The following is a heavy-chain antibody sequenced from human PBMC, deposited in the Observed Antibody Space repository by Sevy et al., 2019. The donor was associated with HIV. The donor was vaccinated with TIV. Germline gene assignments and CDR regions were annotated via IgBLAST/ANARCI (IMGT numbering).Heavy chain of an antibody. CDR2: ISGSGGST. J-gene: IGHJ4*02. Sequence: GGSLRLSCAASGFTFSSYAMSWVRQAPGKGLEWVSGISGSGGSTYYADSVKGRFTIPSDHSKNTRYLQMNSVRAEDTAVYYCAGVAGSGTYYSGDFDYWGQGTLVTVSS. CDR1: GFTFSSYA. D-gene: IGHD3-10*01. CDR3: AGVAGSGTYYSGDFDY. V-gene: IGHV3-23*01.